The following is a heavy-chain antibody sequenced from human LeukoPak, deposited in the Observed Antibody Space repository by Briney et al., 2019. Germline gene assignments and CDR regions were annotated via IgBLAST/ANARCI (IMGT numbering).Heavy chain of an antibody. V-gene: IGHV3-21*01. CDR2: ISSSSSYI. CDR3: AGVVGSGWYGEDYFDY. CDR1: GFTFSSYS. D-gene: IGHD6-19*01. J-gene: IGHJ4*02. Sequence: GGSLRLSCAASGFTFSSYSMNWVRQAPGKGLEWVSSISSSSSYIYYADSVKGRFTISRDNAKNSLYLQMNSLTAEDTAVYYCAGVVGSGWYGEDYFDYWGQGTLVTVSS.